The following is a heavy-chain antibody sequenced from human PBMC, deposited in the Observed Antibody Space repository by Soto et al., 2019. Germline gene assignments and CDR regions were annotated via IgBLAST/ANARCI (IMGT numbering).Heavy chain of an antibody. D-gene: IGHD3-3*01. Sequence: SLRLSWEACGFRFSSYCMNWVCQAPGKGLVWVSYISSITSTIYYAGSVKGRFTISRDNAKNSLYLQMNSLRDEDRAVYFCARAGRARRAYSSDYSCCSGMDVRGQGTRFTVSS. CDR1: GFRFSSYC. CDR2: ISSITSTI. J-gene: IGHJ6*02. V-gene: IGHV3-48*02. CDR3: ARAGRARRAYSSDYSCCSGMDV.